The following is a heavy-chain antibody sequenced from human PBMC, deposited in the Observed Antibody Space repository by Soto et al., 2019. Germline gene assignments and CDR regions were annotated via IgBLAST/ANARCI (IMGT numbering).Heavy chain of an antibody. D-gene: IGHD1-1*01. J-gene: IGHJ4*02. CDR2: IWYDGSNQ. CDR1: GFSFRSYG. V-gene: IGHV3-33*01. CDR3: ATWRGSWNALDY. Sequence: PGGSLRLSCAASGFSFRSYGMHWVRQAPGKGLEWVAVIWYDGSNQYYADSVKGRFTISRDNSKSTLYLQMNSLRAEDTAVYYCATWRGSWNALDYWGQGTLVTVSS.